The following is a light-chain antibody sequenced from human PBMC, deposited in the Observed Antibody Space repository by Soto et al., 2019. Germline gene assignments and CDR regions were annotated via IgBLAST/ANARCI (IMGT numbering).Light chain of an antibody. CDR3: QQYNNWPPDRT. V-gene: IGKV3-15*01. J-gene: IGKJ1*01. Sequence: EIVMTQSPATLSVSPGERATLSCRASQSVGSNLAWYQHKPGQAPRLLIYGAATRATGIPARISGSGSGTEFTLTISSLQSEDFAIYFCQQYNNWPPDRTFGQGTKVEIK. CDR1: QSVGSN. CDR2: GAA.